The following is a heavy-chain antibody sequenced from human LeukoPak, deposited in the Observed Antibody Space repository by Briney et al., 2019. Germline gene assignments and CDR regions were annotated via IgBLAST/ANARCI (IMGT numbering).Heavy chain of an antibody. V-gene: IGHV3-21*01. CDR3: ARVYCSGGSCYPGAFDI. J-gene: IGHJ3*02. CDR2: ISSSSSYI. Sequence: GGSLRLSCAASGFTFSSYSTNWVRQAPGKGLEWVSSISSSSSYIYYADSVKGRFTISRDNAKNSLYLQMNSLRAEDTAVYYCARVYCSGGSCYPGAFDIWGQGTMVTVSS. CDR1: GFTFSSYS. D-gene: IGHD2-15*01.